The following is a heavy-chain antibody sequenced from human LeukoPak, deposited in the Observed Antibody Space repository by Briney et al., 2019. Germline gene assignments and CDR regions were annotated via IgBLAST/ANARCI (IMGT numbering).Heavy chain of an antibody. D-gene: IGHD3-22*01. J-gene: IGHJ4*02. V-gene: IGHV1-69*05. CDR3: AREFGLWGGDSSGYSV. CDR1: GGTFSSYA. Sequence: ASVKVSCKASGGTFSSYAISWVRQAPGQGLEWMGRIIPIFGTANYAQKFQGRVTIITDESTSTAYMELSSLRSEDTAVYYCAREFGLWGGDSSGYSVWGQGTLVTVSS. CDR2: IIPIFGTA.